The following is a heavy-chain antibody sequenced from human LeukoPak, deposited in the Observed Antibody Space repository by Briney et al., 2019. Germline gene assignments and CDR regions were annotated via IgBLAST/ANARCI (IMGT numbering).Heavy chain of an antibody. CDR3: TRGLGTTENYYYYYYMDV. CDR1: GFTFGDYA. J-gene: IGHJ6*03. Sequence: GGSLRLSCTASGFTFGDYAMSWFRQAPGKGLEWVGFIRSKAYGGTTEYAASVKGRFTISRDDSNSIAYLQMNSPKTEDTAVYYCTRGLGTTENYYYYYYMDVWGKGTTVTVSS. V-gene: IGHV3-49*03. CDR2: IRSKAYGGTT. D-gene: IGHD4-17*01.